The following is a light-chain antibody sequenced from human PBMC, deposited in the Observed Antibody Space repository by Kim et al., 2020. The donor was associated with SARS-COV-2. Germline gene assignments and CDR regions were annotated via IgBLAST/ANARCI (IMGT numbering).Light chain of an antibody. CDR2: INSDGSH. CDR3: QTWDTGIRV. Sequence: QPVLTQSPSASASLGASVKLTCTLSSEHSTYAIAWHQQQPEKGPRYLMRINSDGSHSEGDGIPDRFSGSSSGAERYLTISSLQSEDEADYYCQTWDTGIRVFGGGTKVTVL. J-gene: IGLJ3*02. CDR1: SEHSTYA. V-gene: IGLV4-69*02.